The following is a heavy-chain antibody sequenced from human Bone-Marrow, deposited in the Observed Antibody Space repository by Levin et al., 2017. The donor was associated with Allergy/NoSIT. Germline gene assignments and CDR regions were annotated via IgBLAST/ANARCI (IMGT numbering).Heavy chain of an antibody. J-gene: IGHJ2*01. D-gene: IGHD3-16*01. CDR2: AYYRSKWYN. CDR3: AREGDWYFDL. CDR1: GDSVSNNSAA. Sequence: SETLSLTCGISGDSVSNNSAAWNWIRQSPSRGLEWLGRAYYRSKWYNDYAASVKSRISINPDTSNNQFSLQLNSVTPEDTAVYYCAREGDWYFDLWGRGTLVTVSS. V-gene: IGHV6-1*01.